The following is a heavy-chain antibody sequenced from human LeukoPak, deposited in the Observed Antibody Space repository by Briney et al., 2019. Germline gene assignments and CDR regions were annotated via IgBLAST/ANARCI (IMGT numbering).Heavy chain of an antibody. CDR1: GYTFTGYY. V-gene: IGHV1-2*04. J-gene: IGHJ4*01. CDR2: INPNSGGT. D-gene: IGHD3-9*01. CDR3: ARDGALTGYPAGGDY. Sequence: GASVKVSCKASGYTFTGYYMHWVRQAPGQGLEWMGWINPNSGGTNYAQKFQGWVTMTRDTSISTAYMELSRLRSDDTAVYYCARDGALTGYPAGGDYWGHGTLVTVSS.